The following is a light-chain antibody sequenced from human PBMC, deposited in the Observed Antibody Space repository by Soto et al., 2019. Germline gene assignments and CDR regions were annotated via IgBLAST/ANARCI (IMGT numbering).Light chain of an antibody. Sequence: EIVLTQSPATLSLSPGERATLSCRASQSVSSYLAWYQQKPGQAPRLLIYDASNRATGIPARFSGSGSGTDFTLPISSLVPEDFALYYCQQRSNWPPVTFGGGTKVQIK. CDR2: DAS. CDR1: QSVSSY. V-gene: IGKV3-11*01. J-gene: IGKJ4*01. CDR3: QQRSNWPPVT.